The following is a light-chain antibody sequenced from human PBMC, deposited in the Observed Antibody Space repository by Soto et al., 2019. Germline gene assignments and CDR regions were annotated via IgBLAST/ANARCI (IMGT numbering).Light chain of an antibody. Sequence: EIVMTQSTATLSVSPWERATRSLXASQSVSSNLAWYQQKPGQAPRLLIYGASTRATGIPARFSGSGSGTEFTLTISSLQSEDFAVYYCQQYNNWLRTFGQGTKVDI. J-gene: IGKJ1*01. CDR1: QSVSSN. V-gene: IGKV3-15*01. CDR3: QQYNNWLRT. CDR2: GAS.